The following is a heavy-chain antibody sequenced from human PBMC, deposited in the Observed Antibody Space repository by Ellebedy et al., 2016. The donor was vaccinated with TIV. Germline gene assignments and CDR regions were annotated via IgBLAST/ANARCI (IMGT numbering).Heavy chain of an antibody. CDR2: LNTDGSST. CDR1: GFTLSGYW. D-gene: IGHD3-9*01. Sequence: PGGSLRLSCVASGFTLSGYWMHWVRQVPGKGLVWLARLNTDGSSTSYADSVEGRFTISRDNAKKTLYLEMSGLRSDDTAVYYCARESVRYFDWDYWGQGTLVAV. CDR3: ARESVRYFDWDY. J-gene: IGHJ4*02. V-gene: IGHV3-74*01.